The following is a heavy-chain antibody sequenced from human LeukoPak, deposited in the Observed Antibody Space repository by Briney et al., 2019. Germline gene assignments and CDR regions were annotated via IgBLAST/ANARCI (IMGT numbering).Heavy chain of an antibody. CDR1: GYIFTAHY. D-gene: IGHD5-24*01. CDR3: TRIGDGYPY. V-gene: IGHV1-2*02. Sequence: ATVKVSCKASGYIFTAHYLHWVRQAPGQGLEWMGWIKANSGDTNYARKFQGRVTMTRDTSISTVYVELSRLTSDDTAVYYCTRIGDGYPYWGQGTLVTVSS. J-gene: IGHJ4*02. CDR2: IKANSGDT.